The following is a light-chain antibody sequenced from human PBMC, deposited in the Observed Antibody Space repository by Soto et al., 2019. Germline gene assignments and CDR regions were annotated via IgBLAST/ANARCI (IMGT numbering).Light chain of an antibody. CDR3: QQRSNWLT. CDR1: QSVRSN. V-gene: IGKV3-15*01. J-gene: IGKJ4*01. Sequence: EIVMTQSPATLSASPGERATLSCRASQSVRSNLAWYQQKPGQAPRLLIYGASTRATGIPARFSGSGSGTEFTLSISSLEPEDFAVYYCQQRSNWLTFGGGTKMEIK. CDR2: GAS.